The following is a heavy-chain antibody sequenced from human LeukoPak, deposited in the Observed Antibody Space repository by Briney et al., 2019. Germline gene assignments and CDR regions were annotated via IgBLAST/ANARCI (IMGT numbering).Heavy chain of an antibody. CDR2: ISGSGRST. V-gene: IGHV3-23*01. J-gene: IGHJ6*03. CDR1: GFTFSSYA. D-gene: IGHD1-14*01. CDR3: AKREPDYYYFYLDV. Sequence: GGSLRLSCAASGFTFSSYAMSWVRQTPGKGLEWVSTISGSGRSTYYADSVKDRFTISRDNSNNTLYLQMNSLRAEDTAVYYCAKREPDYYYFYLDVWGKGTAVTVSS.